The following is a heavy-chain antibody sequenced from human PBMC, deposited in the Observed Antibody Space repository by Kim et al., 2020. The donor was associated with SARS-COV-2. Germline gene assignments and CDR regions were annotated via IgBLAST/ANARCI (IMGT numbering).Heavy chain of an antibody. CDR3: ARDRKNKGYCSGGSCYPAVNYFDY. D-gene: IGHD2-15*01. CDR2: ISSSSSYI. Sequence: GGSLRLSCAASGFTFSSYSMNWVRQAPGKGLEWVSSISSSSSYIYYADSVKGRFTISRDNAKNSLYLQMNSLRAEDTAVYYCARDRKNKGYCSGGSCYPAVNYFDYWGQGTLVTVSS. V-gene: IGHV3-21*01. CDR1: GFTFSSYS. J-gene: IGHJ4*02.